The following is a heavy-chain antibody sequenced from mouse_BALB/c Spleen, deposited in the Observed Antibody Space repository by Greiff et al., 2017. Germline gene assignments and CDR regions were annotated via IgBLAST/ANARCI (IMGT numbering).Heavy chain of an antibody. CDR1: GYTFTSYW. J-gene: IGHJ2*01. CDR2: INPSNGRT. CDR3: ARSTRGYFDY. V-gene: IGHV1S81*02. Sequence: QVQLQQSGPELVKPGASVKLSCKASGYTFTSYWMHWVKQRPGQGLEWIGEINPSNGRTNYNEKFKSKATLTVDKSSSTAYMQLSSLTSEDSAVYYCARSTRGYFDYWGQGTTLTVSS.